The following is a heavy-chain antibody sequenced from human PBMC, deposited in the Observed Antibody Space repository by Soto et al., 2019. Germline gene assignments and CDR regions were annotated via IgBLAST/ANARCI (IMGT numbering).Heavy chain of an antibody. V-gene: IGHV3-48*01. J-gene: IGHJ6*03. CDR3: ARVMNRDDFWSGIDYYYYYYMDV. CDR2: ISSSSSTI. D-gene: IGHD3-3*01. Sequence: GGSLRLSCAASGFTFSSYSMNWVRQAPGKGLEWVSYISSSSSTIYYADSVKGRFTISRDNAKNSLYLQMNSLRAEDTAVYYCARVMNRDDFWSGIDYYYYYYMDVWGKGTTVTVSS. CDR1: GFTFSSYS.